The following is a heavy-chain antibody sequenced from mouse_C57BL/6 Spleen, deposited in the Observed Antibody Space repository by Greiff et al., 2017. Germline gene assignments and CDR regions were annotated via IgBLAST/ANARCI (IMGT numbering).Heavy chain of an antibody. Sequence: VQLQQSGPELVKPGDSVKISCKASGYSFTGYFMNWVMQSHGKSLEWIGRINPYNGDTFYNQKFKGKATLTVDKSSSTAHMELRSLTSEDSAFYYGARDEGNYYFDYWGQGTTLTVSS. CDR3: ARDEGNYYFDY. V-gene: IGHV1-20*01. CDR2: INPYNGDT. J-gene: IGHJ2*01. CDR1: GYSFTGYF.